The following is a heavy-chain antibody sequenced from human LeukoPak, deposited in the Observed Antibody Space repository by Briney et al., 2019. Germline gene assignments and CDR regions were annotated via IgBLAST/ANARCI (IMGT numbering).Heavy chain of an antibody. CDR2: INTHGSST. J-gene: IGHJ6*03. CDR3: LAGYYYYYMDV. CDR1: GFAFSNYW. Sequence: GGSLRLSCAASGFAFSNYWLHWVRQAPGKGQVWVARINTHGSSTNYADSVKGRFTISRDNAKNTLYLQMTSLSAEDTAVYYALAGYYYYYMDVWGKGTTVTVSS. D-gene: IGHD6-13*01. V-gene: IGHV3-74*01.